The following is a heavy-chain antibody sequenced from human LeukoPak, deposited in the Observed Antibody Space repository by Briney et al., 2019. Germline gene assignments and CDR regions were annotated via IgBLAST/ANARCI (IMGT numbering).Heavy chain of an antibody. Sequence: SVKVSCKASGGIFSSYAISWVRQAPGQGLEWMGGIIPIFGTANYAQKFQGRVTITADESTSTAYMELSSLRSEDTAVYYCAKEVGSGSSNWFDPWGQGTLVTVSS. D-gene: IGHD3-10*01. CDR1: GGIFSSYA. V-gene: IGHV1-69*01. CDR3: AKEVGSGSSNWFDP. J-gene: IGHJ5*02. CDR2: IIPIFGTA.